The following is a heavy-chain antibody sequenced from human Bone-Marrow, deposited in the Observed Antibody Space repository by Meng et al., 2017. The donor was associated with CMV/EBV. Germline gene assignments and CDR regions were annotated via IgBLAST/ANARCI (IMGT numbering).Heavy chain of an antibody. D-gene: IGHD2-2*01. CDR2: ISSSSSTI. CDR3: ARSCSSTSCYAAFDI. V-gene: IGHV3-48*04. J-gene: IGHJ3*02. Sequence: GESLKISCAASGFTFSSYTMNWVRQAPGKGLEWISYISSSSSTIYYADSVKGRFTISRDNAKNSLYLQMNSLRAEDTAVYYCARSCSSTSCYAAFDIWGQGTRVTV. CDR1: GFTFSSYT.